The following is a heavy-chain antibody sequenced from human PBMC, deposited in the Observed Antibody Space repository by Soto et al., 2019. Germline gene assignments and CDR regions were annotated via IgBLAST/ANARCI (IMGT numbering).Heavy chain of an antibody. CDR2: SRNKANSFTT. D-gene: IGHD2-15*01. CDR3: ARTVVGSGNFDY. Sequence: GGSLRLSCAGSGFTFSDHYMDWVRQAPGKGLEWVGRSRNKANSFTTEYAASVKGRFTISRDDSKNSLYLQMDSLKTEDTAVYYCARTVVGSGNFDYWGQGTLVTVSS. V-gene: IGHV3-72*01. CDR1: GFTFSDHY. J-gene: IGHJ4*02.